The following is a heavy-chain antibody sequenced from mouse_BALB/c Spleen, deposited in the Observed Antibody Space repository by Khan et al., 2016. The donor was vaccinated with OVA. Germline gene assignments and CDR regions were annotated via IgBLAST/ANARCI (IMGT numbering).Heavy chain of an antibody. CDR1: GYTFTSYW. Sequence: QVQLKQSGAELAKPGASVKMSCKASGYTFTSYWMHWVKQRSGQGLEWIGYINPSTGYSEYNQKFKDKATLTADKSSSTAYMQLSSLTSDDSAVYYCANHGSSSAWFAYWGQGTLVTVSA. CDR2: INPSTGYS. D-gene: IGHD1-1*01. J-gene: IGHJ3*01. V-gene: IGHV1-7*01. CDR3: ANHGSSSAWFAY.